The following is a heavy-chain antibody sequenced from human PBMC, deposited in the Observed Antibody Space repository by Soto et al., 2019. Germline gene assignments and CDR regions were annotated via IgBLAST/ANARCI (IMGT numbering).Heavy chain of an antibody. Sequence: SEPVSSACAVYVGVFSGYDWSWIRHPPGEGLGWIGQINHRGSTKYTPSLKSQVTISVDTSKNQFSLKLSSVTAADTAVYYCARGRLAYYYGSGSYYKVQTPSMGVSGQGTTVT. D-gene: IGHD3-10*01. CDR1: VGVFSGYD. CDR2: INHRGST. J-gene: IGHJ6*02. CDR3: ARGRLAYYYGSGSYYKVQTPSMGV. V-gene: IGHV4-34*01.